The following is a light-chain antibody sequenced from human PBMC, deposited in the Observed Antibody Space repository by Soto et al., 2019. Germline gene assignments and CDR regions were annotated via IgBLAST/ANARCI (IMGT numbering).Light chain of an antibody. CDR3: QQRSNWPPSIT. Sequence: EIVMTQSPATLSVSPGERAALSCRASQSVNSKLAWYQQKPGRAPRLLIYDASNRATGIPARFSGSGSGTDFTLTISSLEPEDFAVYYCQQRSNWPPSITFGQGTRLEIK. CDR2: DAS. V-gene: IGKV3-11*01. CDR1: QSVNSK. J-gene: IGKJ5*01.